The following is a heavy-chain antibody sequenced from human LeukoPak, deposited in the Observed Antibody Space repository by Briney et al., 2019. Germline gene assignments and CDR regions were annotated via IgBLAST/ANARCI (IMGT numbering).Heavy chain of an antibody. CDR3: ARAVYGLDY. CDR1: GFTFSSYG. Sequence: PGGSLRLSCAASGFTFSSYGMHWVRQAPGKGLEWVSYISNSGSTIYYADSVKGRFTISRDNAKSSLYLQMNSLRAEDTAVYYCARAVYGLDYWGQGTLVTVSS. V-gene: IGHV3-48*04. D-gene: IGHD2-8*01. J-gene: IGHJ4*02. CDR2: ISNSGSTI.